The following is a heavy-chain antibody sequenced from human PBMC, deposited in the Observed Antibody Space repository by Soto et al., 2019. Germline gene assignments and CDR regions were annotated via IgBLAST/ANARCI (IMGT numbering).Heavy chain of an antibody. V-gene: IGHV3-21*01. CDR2: ISRSSRYI. J-gene: IGHJ6*02. Sequence: PGGPLRLSCAASGLTFPTYTMNWVRQAPGQGLEWFSSISRSSRYIYYADSVKGRFTISRDNAKNSLYLQMNSLRAEDTAVYYCARDHDGSFYGMDVWGQGTTVPVSS. CDR1: GLTFPTYT. CDR3: ARDHDGSFYGMDV. D-gene: IGHD3-16*01.